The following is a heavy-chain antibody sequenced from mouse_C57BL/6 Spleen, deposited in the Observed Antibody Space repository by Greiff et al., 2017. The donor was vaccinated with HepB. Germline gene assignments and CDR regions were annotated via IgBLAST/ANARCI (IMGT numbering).Heavy chain of an antibody. CDR2: IDPNSGGT. CDR1: GYTFTSYW. CDR3: AREDIGLRRGGWFAY. Sequence: QVQLQQPGAELVKPGASVKLSCKASGYTFTSYWMHWVKQRPGRGLEWIGRIDPNSGGTKYNEKFKSKATLTVDKPSSTAYMQLSSLTSEDSAVYYCAREDIGLRRGGWFAYWGQGTLVTVSA. D-gene: IGHD2-4*01. J-gene: IGHJ3*01. V-gene: IGHV1-72*01.